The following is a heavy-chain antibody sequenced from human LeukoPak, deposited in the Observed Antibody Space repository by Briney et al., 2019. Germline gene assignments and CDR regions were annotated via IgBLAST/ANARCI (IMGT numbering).Heavy chain of an antibody. J-gene: IGHJ4*02. CDR3: ARETSHHYYDSSGYPYPCDY. CDR2: INPSGGST. D-gene: IGHD3-22*01. CDR1: GYTFTSYY. Sequence: GASVKVSCKASGYTFTSYYMHWVRQAPGQGLEWMGIINPSGGSTSYAQKFQGRVTMTRDTSTSTAYMELSSLRSEDTAVYYCARETSHHYYDSSGYPYPCDYWGQGTLVAVSS. V-gene: IGHV1-46*01.